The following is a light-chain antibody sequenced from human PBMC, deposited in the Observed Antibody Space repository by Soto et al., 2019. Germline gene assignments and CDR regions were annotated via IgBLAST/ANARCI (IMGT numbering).Light chain of an antibody. Sequence: QAVVTQEPSLAVSPGGTVTLTCDSSTGAVTSGHFPYWFQQKPGQAPRTLIYDTSYKHSWTPARFSGSLLGGNAALTLSGAQPEDEADYYCLLYYSGARVFGGGTKLTVL. V-gene: IGLV7-46*01. J-gene: IGLJ3*02. CDR1: TGAVTSGHF. CDR2: DTS. CDR3: LLYYSGARV.